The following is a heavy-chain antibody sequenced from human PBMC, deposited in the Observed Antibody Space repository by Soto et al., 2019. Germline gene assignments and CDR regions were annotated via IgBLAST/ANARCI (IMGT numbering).Heavy chain of an antibody. CDR1: GLTVSTNP. CDR2: IYTGGGT. V-gene: IGHV3-66*01. CDR3: ARDGSGH. Sequence: EVQLVESGGGLVQPGGSLRLSCAASGLTVSTNPMSWVRQAPGKGLEWVSVIYTGGGTHYAYSVKGRFTISRDHSKNTVKLQMNSMRPEDQAVYYCARDGSGHWGQRTLVTVSS. J-gene: IGHJ4*02.